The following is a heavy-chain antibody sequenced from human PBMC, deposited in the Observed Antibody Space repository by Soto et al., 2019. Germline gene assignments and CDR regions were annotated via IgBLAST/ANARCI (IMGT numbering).Heavy chain of an antibody. CDR2: INPTSEYT. V-gene: IGHV1-8*01. J-gene: IGHJ4*02. CDR3: ARFAKEENPKVGSWHYFDY. CDR1: GYTFTSYD. Sequence: GASVKVSCKASGYTFTSYDINWVRQAPGQGPEWVGWINPTSEYTAHAQKFQGRVTLTREISAATAYMELSSLTSEDTAVYYCARFAKEENPKVGSWHYFDYWGPGTLVTVSS. D-gene: IGHD3-10*01.